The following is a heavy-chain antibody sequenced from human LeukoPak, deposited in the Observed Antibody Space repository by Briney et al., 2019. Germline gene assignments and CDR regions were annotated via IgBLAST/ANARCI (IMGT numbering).Heavy chain of an antibody. CDR3: ARDKLGIWAGSGSIKLY. CDR2: INPNSGGT. Sequence: ASVKVSCKASGYTFTGYYMHWVRQAPGQGLEWMGWINPNSGGTNYAQKFQGRVTMTRDTSISTAHMELSRLRSDDTAVYYCARDKLGIWAGSGSIKLYWGQGTLVTVSS. J-gene: IGHJ4*02. D-gene: IGHD3-10*01. CDR1: GYTFTGYY. V-gene: IGHV1-2*02.